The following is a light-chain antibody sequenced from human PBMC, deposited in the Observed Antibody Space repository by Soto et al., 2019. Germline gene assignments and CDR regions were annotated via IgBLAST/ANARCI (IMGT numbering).Light chain of an antibody. Sequence: EIVLTQSPATLSLSPGERATLSCRASQRVSSYLAWYQQKPGQAPRLLIYDASNRATGIPARFSGSGSGTDFTLTISSLVPEDFAVYYCQQRSNWLTFGQGTKVEIK. V-gene: IGKV3-11*01. CDR1: QRVSSY. CDR2: DAS. J-gene: IGKJ1*01. CDR3: QQRSNWLT.